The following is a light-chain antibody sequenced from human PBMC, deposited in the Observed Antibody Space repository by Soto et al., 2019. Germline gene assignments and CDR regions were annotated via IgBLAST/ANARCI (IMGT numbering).Light chain of an antibody. Sequence: LLTQSPATLSVSPGERPALSCGASQSVSSYLAWYQQKPGQAPRLLIYDASNRATGIPDRLSGSGSGTDLNLTISRLEPEDFEVYYCQKRSNWPLTCGQGTKVDIK. CDR3: QKRSNWPLT. V-gene: IGKV3-11*01. CDR1: QSVSSY. CDR2: DAS. J-gene: IGKJ1*01.